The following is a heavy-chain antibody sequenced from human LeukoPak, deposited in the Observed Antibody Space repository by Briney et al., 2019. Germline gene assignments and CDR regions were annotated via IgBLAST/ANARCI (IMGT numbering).Heavy chain of an antibody. V-gene: IGHV4-61*02. Sequence: TLSLTCTVSGGSITSGSCYWGWIRQPAGKGLGWIGRIYTSGSTNYNPSLKSRVTISVDTSKTQFSLKLSSVTAADTAVYYCASLRRVTVTNSYNWFDPWGQGTLVTVSS. CDR3: ASLRRVTVTNSYNWFDP. D-gene: IGHD4-17*01. CDR1: GGSITSGSCY. J-gene: IGHJ5*02. CDR2: IYTSGST.